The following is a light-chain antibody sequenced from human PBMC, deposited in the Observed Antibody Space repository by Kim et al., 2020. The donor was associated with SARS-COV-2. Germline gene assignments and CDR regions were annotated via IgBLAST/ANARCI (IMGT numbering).Light chain of an antibody. V-gene: IGLV3-1*01. Sequence: SYELTQPPSLSVSPGQPASITCSGDKLENKYISWYQQKPGQSPVLVIYQDKKRPSGIPERFSGSSSGNTATLTISETQAADEADYYCQAWDSSTAVFGGGTKLTVL. J-gene: IGLJ2*01. CDR1: KLENKY. CDR3: QAWDSSTAV. CDR2: QDK.